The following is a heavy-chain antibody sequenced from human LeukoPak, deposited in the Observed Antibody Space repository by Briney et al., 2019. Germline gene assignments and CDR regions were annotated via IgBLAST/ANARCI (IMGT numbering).Heavy chain of an antibody. CDR1: GFTFSSYS. J-gene: IGHJ1*01. CDR3: AINMVTQGEYLQH. V-gene: IGHV3-30*02. D-gene: IGHD2-21*02. Sequence: GGSLRLSCAASGFTFSSYSMHWVRQGLGTGLERVAFIRYDGSSKYYADSVKGRFTISRDNSKNTLYLQMNSLRAEDTGVNYCAINMVTQGEYLQHWGQGTLVPVSS. CDR2: IRYDGSSK.